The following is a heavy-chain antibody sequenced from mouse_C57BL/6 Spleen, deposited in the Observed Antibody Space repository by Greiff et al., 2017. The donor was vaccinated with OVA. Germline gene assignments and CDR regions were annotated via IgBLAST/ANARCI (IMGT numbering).Heavy chain of an antibody. CDR1: GFTFSSYT. J-gene: IGHJ1*03. Sequence: EVKLVESGGGLVKPGGSLKLSCAASGFTFSSYTMSWVRQTPEKRLEWVATISGGGGNTYYPDSVKGRFTISRDNAKNTLYLQMSSLRSEDTALYYCARGGSYYGPYWYFDVWGTGTTVTVSS. CDR2: ISGGGGNT. V-gene: IGHV5-9*01. CDR3: ARGGSYYGPYWYFDV. D-gene: IGHD2-1*01.